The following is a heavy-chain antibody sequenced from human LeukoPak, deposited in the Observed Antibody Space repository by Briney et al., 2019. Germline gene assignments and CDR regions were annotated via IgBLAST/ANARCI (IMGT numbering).Heavy chain of an antibody. CDR2: ISSNGGST. CDR3: ARYGRVDYFDY. Sequence: PGGSLRLSCAASGFTFSSYAMHWVRQAPGKGLEYVSAISSNGGSTYYANSVKGRFTISRDNSKNTLYLQMGSLRAEDMAVYYCARYGRVDYFDYWGQGTLVTGSS. V-gene: IGHV3-64*01. CDR1: GFTFSSYA. J-gene: IGHJ4*02. D-gene: IGHD2-15*01.